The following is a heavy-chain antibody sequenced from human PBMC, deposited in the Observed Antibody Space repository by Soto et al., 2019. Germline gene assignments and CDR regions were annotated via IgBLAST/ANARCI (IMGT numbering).Heavy chain of an antibody. J-gene: IGHJ3*02. CDR2: MNPNSGNT. V-gene: IGHV1-8*01. CDR3: ARCINYYDSGDAAFDI. D-gene: IGHD3-10*01. CDR1: GYTFTSYD. Sequence: QVQLVQSGAEVKKPGASVKVSCKASGYTFTSYDINWVRQATGQGLEWMGWMNPNSGNTGYAQKFQGRVTMTRNTAISTDYVELSSVRCDDTAVYYCARCINYYDSGDAAFDIWGQGTVVNVSS.